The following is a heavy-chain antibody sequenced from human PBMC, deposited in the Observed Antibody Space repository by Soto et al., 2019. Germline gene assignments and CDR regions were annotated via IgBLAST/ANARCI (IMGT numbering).Heavy chain of an antibody. CDR2: INPHSGDT. CDR1: GYTFTSYY. CDR3: APVVRGVTLDY. Sequence: ASVKVSCKASGYTFTSYYMHWVRQAPGQGLEWLGWINPHSGDTTYAQRFQGRVTMTRDTSISTAYMELSRLRFDDTAVYYCAPVVRGVTLDYWGQGTLVTVSS. J-gene: IGHJ4*02. D-gene: IGHD3-10*01. V-gene: IGHV1-2*02.